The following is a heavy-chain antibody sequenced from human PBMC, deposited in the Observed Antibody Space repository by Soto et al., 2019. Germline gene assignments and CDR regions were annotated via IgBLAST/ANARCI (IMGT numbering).Heavy chain of an antibody. CDR2: ISGSGGST. D-gene: IGHD3-3*01. CDR1: GFTFSSYA. V-gene: IGHV3-23*01. Sequence: GGSLRLSCAASGFTFSSYAMSWVRQAPGKGLEWVSAISGSGGSTYYADSVKGRFTISRDNSKNTLYLQMNSLRAEDRAVYYCAKGHYTTESYDFWSGYRHYYYYYMDVWGKGTTVTVSS. J-gene: IGHJ6*03. CDR3: AKGHYTTESYDFWSGYRHYYYYYMDV.